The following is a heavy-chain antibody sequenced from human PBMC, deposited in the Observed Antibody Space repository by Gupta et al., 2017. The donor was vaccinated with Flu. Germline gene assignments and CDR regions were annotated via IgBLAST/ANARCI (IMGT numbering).Heavy chain of an antibody. Sequence: QVQLQESGPGLVRPSETLSLSCTVSGGSISSYHWSWIRQPPGKQLEWIGYIYYTGNTNYNPSLKSRVTISLDTSKNQFSLKLTSVTAADTAVYYCASYGYNGAGAFNIWGQGTMVTVSS. V-gene: IGHV4-59*01. J-gene: IGHJ3*02. CDR1: GGSISSYH. CDR2: IYYTGNT. CDR3: ASYGYNGAGAFNI. D-gene: IGHD5-24*01.